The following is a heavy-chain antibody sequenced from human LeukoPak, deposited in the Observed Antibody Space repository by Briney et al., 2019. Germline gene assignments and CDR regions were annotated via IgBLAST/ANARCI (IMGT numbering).Heavy chain of an antibody. J-gene: IGHJ4*02. CDR2: ISGSGGST. CDR3: AKGRWIQLWFDY. Sequence: GSLRLSCAASGFTFSSYAMSWVRQAPGKGLEWVSAISGSGGSTYYADSVKGRFTISRDNSKNTLYLQMNSLRAEDTAVYYCAKGRWIQLWFDYWGQGTLVTVSS. V-gene: IGHV3-23*01. D-gene: IGHD5-18*01. CDR1: GFTFSSYA.